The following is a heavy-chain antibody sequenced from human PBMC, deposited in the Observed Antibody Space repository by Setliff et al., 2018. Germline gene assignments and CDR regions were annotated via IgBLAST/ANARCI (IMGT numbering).Heavy chain of an antibody. CDR2: IYHRGST. D-gene: IGHD1-26*01. Sequence: TLSLTCTVSGGSISSSNYYWGWIRQPPGKGLEWIGSIYHRGSTYYNPSLKSRVTISVDTSNNHFSLKLSSVTAADTAVYYCARSPSSGAYWNPRPFYSDYWARGTLVTVSS. J-gene: IGHJ4*02. CDR1: GGSISSSNYY. V-gene: IGHV4-39*02. CDR3: ARSPSSGAYWNPRPFYSDY.